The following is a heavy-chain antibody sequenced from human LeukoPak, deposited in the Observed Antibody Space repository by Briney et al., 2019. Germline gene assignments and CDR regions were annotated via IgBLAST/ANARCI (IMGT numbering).Heavy chain of an antibody. D-gene: IGHD5-12*01. CDR2: IYTSGST. Sequence: PSYTLSLTCAVNGGSFSRYYWSWIRQPAGKGLEWIGRIYTSGSTNYNPSLKSRVTMSVDTSKNQFSLKLSSVTAADTAVYYCARGRSGYSGYDWNYDAFDIWGQGKMVTVSS. V-gene: IGHV4-59*10. CDR1: GGSFSRYY. J-gene: IGHJ3*02. CDR3: ARGRSGYSGYDWNYDAFDI.